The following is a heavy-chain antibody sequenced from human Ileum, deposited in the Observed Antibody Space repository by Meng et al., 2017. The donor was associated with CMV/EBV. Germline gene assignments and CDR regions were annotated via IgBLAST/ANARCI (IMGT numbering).Heavy chain of an antibody. Sequence: GSLRLSCAASGFTFSSSWMHWVRQGPGKGLMWISRINDDGGSTSYADSVKGRFTISRDNAKNTLYLQMNSLRAEDTAVYYCARESVNLVTDSWGQGMLVTVSS. J-gene: IGHJ4*02. CDR3: ARESVNLVTDS. CDR1: GFTFSSSW. CDR2: INDDGGST. D-gene: IGHD5-18*01. V-gene: IGHV3-74*01.